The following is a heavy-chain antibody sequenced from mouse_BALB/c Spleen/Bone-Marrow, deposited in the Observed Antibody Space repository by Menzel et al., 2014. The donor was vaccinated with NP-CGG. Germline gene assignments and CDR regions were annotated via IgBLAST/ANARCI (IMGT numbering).Heavy chain of an antibody. V-gene: IGHV1S22*01. CDR3: ARWLLLDY. CDR2: IYPGTGST. D-gene: IGHD2-3*01. CDR1: GYTFTSYW. Sequence: LQQSGSELVRPGASVKLSCKASGYTFTSYWMHWVKQRPGQGLEWIGNIYPGTGSTNYDEKFKSKATLTVDTSSXTPYILLSSLTSEDSAVYYCARWLLLDYWGQGTTLTVSS. J-gene: IGHJ2*01.